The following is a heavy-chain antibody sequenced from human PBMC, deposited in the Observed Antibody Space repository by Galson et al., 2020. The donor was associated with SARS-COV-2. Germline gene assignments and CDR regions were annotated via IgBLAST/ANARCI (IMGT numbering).Heavy chain of an antibody. CDR3: AIPSLGYTYGVFAS. Sequence: ESLKISCAASGFTFNTYAMSWVRQAPGKGLEWVSAISGSGDRPFYADSVKGRFTISRDNSKNTLYLQMNSLRVDDTAVYYCAIPSLGYTYGVFASWGQGTLVTVSS. CDR2: ISGSGDRP. J-gene: IGHJ5*01. D-gene: IGHD5-18*01. V-gene: IGHV3-23*01. CDR1: GFTFNTYA.